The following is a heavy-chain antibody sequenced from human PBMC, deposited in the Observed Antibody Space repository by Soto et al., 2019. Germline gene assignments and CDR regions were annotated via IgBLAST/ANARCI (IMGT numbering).Heavy chain of an antibody. CDR3: ARDSRRITIFGVVIIGNNWFDP. Sequence: QVQLVQSGAEVKKPGASVKVSCKASGYTFTSYAMHWVRQAPGQRLEWMGWINAGNGNTKYSQKFQGRVTITRDTSASTAYRELSSLRSEDTALYYCARDSRRITIFGVVIIGNNWFDPWGQGTLVTVSS. J-gene: IGHJ5*02. D-gene: IGHD3-3*01. CDR2: INAGNGNT. V-gene: IGHV1-3*01. CDR1: GYTFTSYA.